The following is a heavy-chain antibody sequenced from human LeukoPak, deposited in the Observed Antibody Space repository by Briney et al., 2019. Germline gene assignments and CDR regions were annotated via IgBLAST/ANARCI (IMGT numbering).Heavy chain of an antibody. CDR2: FNPIFGSA. CDR1: GGAFGTYG. V-gene: IGHV1-69*05. Sequence: SVKVSCKASGGAFGTYGITWVRQALGQGLEWMGGFNPIFGSAQYAQKFQGRVTITMDVSARTVYMELSSLRSEDTAVYYCARGRLRSWGDWGQGTLVTVSS. D-gene: IGHD4-17*01. CDR3: ARGRLRSWGD. J-gene: IGHJ4*02.